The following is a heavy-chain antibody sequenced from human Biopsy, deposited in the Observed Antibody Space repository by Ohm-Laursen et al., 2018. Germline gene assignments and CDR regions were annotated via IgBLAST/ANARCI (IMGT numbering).Heavy chain of an antibody. D-gene: IGHD2-21*02. Sequence: SETLSLTCTVSGGSISNYYWSWVRQPPGKGLEWIGYISYSGSTNYNPSLRSRVTISLNPSKNQFSLKLSSLTAADTAVYYCARLPHGDLRYNFDYWGQGTLVTVSS. CDR1: GGSISNYY. CDR2: ISYSGST. CDR3: ARLPHGDLRYNFDY. J-gene: IGHJ4*02. V-gene: IGHV4-59*08.